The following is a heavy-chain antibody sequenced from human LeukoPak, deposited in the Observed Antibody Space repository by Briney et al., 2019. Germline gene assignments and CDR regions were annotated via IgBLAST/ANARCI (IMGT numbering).Heavy chain of an antibody. Sequence: GGSLRLSCAASGFTFSDRSMHWVRQAPGKGLNWVAFIRYDGNNKYYADSVKGRFTISRDNSKNMLYLEMNSLSTEDTAVYYCAKVRYCSGVNCYPDDNWGQGTLVTVSS. CDR1: GFTFSDRS. CDR2: IRYDGNNK. J-gene: IGHJ4*02. D-gene: IGHD2-15*01. V-gene: IGHV3-30*02. CDR3: AKVRYCSGVNCYPDDN.